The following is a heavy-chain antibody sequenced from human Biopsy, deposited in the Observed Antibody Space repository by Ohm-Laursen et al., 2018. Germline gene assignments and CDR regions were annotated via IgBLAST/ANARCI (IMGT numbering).Heavy chain of an antibody. V-gene: IGHV4-59*01. J-gene: IGHJ2*01. Sequence: SETLSLTCTVSGDSISSYYWSWIRQPPGKGPQWIGYAYYTGSTDYNPSLQSRVTISVDTSKNHFSLRLRSVTPADTAIYYCARDRGYYSDRTVPGYFDLWGRGTLVTVSS. CDR3: ARDRGYYSDRTVPGYFDL. CDR1: GDSISSYY. D-gene: IGHD3-22*01. CDR2: AYYTGST.